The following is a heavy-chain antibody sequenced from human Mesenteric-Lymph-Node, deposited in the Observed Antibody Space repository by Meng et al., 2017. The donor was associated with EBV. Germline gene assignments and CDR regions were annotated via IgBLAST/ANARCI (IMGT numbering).Heavy chain of an antibody. CDR3: AGWSARLEY. D-gene: IGHD3-3*01. CDR2: VYWDDDK. J-gene: IGHJ4*02. V-gene: IGHV2-5*02. Sequence: QIPLKESCPTLVKPTQTCTLPCTFSGFSLSTRGVLVGWIRQPPGQALEWLALVYWDDDKRYSPSLKSRLSITKNTSKNQVVLTMADMDPVDTGTYYCAGWSARLEYWGPGTLVTVSS. CDR1: GFSLSTRGVL.